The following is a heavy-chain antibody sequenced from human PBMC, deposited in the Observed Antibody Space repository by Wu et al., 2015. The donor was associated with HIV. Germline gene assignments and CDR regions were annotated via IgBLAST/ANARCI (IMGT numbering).Heavy chain of an antibody. CDR1: GGTFSSYA. Sequence: QVQLVQSGAEVKKPGSSVKVSCKASGGTFSSYAISWVRQAPGQGLEWMGGIIPIFGTANYAQKFQGRVTMTTDTSATTAYLELRSLRSDDTAVYFCARGGFNYYYMDVWGGGSTVTVSS. J-gene: IGHJ6*03. D-gene: IGHD6-25*01. CDR2: IIPIFGTA. V-gene: IGHV1-69*05. CDR3: ARGGFNYYYMDV.